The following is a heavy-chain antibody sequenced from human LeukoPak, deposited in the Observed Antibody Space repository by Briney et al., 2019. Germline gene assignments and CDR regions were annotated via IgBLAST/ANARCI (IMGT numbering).Heavy chain of an antibody. D-gene: IGHD2-2*01. V-gene: IGHV4-59*10. J-gene: IGHJ4*02. CDR1: GGSFSGYY. Sequence: SETLSLTCAVYGGSFSGYYWSWIRQPAGKGLEWIGRIYTSGSTNYNPSLKSRVTMSVDTSKNQFSLKLSSVTAADTAVYYCARVRVPAEHFDYWGQGTLVTVSS. CDR3: ARVRVPAEHFDY. CDR2: IYTSGST.